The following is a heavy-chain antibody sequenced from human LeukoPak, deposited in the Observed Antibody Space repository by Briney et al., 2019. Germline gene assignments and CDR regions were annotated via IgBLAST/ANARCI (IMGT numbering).Heavy chain of an antibody. CDR1: GYTLTELS. D-gene: IGHD3-22*01. V-gene: IGHV1-24*01. J-gene: IGHJ4*02. CDR3: ATFPYDSSGYQPTDDY. CDR2: FDPEDGET. Sequence: ASVKVSCKVSGYTLTELSMHWVRQAPGKGLEWMGGFDPEDGETIYAQKFQGRVTMTEDTSTDTAYMELSSLRSEDTAVYYCATFPYDSSGYQPTDDYWGQGTLVTVSS.